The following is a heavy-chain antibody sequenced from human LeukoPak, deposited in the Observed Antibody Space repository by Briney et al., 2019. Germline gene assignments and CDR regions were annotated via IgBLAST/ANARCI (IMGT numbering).Heavy chain of an antibody. J-gene: IGHJ3*02. Sequence: GASVKVSCKASGYTFTSYGISGVRQAPGQGVEGMGWVSAYNGNTNYAQKLQGRVTMTTDTSTSTAYMELRSPRSDATAVYYCARDSSKRYQLIYESAFDIWGQGTMVTVSS. CDR2: VSAYNGNT. CDR3: ARDSSKRYQLIYESAFDI. V-gene: IGHV1-18*01. D-gene: IGHD2-2*02. CDR1: GYTFTSYG.